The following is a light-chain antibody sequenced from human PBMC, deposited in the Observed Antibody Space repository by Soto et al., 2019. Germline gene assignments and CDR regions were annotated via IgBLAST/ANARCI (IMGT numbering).Light chain of an antibody. Sequence: EIVMTQSPATLSVSPGERATLSCRASQSVSSNLAWYQQKPGQAPRLLIYGASTRATGIPARFSGSGSGTEFTLTISSLQSEYFAVYYCQQYNNWPRTVGQGTMV. CDR2: GAS. V-gene: IGKV3-15*01. J-gene: IGKJ1*01. CDR1: QSVSSN. CDR3: QQYNNWPRT.